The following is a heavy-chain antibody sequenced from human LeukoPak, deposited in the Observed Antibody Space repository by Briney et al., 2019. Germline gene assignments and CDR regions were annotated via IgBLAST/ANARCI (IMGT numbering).Heavy chain of an antibody. CDR2: IYYSGST. CDR1: GGSISSYY. Sequence: KSSETLSLTCTVSGGSISSYYWSWIRQPPGKGLDWIGYIYYSGSTNYNPSLKSRVTISVDTSKNQFSLKLSSVTAADTAVYYCAGIPIRTSMNPISSAFDIWGQGTMVTVSS. J-gene: IGHJ3*02. V-gene: IGHV4-59*01. D-gene: IGHD2/OR15-2a*01. CDR3: AGIPIRTSMNPISSAFDI.